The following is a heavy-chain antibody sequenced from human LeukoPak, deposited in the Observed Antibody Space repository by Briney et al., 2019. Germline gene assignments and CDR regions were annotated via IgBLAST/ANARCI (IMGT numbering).Heavy chain of an antibody. V-gene: IGHV3-23*01. J-gene: IGHJ6*03. Sequence: GGSLRLSCTAYGFTFSSYAMSWVRQAPGKGLEWVSTINISGGTTYYADSVKGRFTISRDNSKNTLYLQMNSLRAEDTAVYYCARGGAAAGYYYYYMDVWGKGTTVTVSS. CDR1: GFTFSSYA. CDR3: ARGGAAAGYYYYYMDV. D-gene: IGHD6-13*01. CDR2: INISGGTT.